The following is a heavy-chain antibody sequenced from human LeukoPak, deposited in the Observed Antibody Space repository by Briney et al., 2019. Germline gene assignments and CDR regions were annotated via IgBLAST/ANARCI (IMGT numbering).Heavy chain of an antibody. D-gene: IGHD1-26*01. J-gene: IGHJ4*02. CDR2: ISLSGLT. CDR1: GGSISSSNW. Sequence: PSETLSLTCGVSGGSISSSNWWSWVRQPPGQGLEWIGEISLSGLTNYNPSLKSRVTMSLDKSKNHLSLNLTSVTAADTAVYYCSRESGAFCPFGYWRQGTLVTVSS. CDR3: SRESGAFCPFGY. V-gene: IGHV4-4*02.